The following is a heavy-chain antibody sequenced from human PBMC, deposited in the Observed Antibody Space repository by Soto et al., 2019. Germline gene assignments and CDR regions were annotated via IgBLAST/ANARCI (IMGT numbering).Heavy chain of an antibody. J-gene: IGHJ4*02. Sequence: QVQLVESGGGVVQPGRSLRLSCAASGFTFSSYGMHWVRQAPGKGLEWVAVIWYDGSNKYYADSVKGRFTISRDNSKNTLYLQMNSLRAEDTAVYYCAREAQFHYGAYGPFDYWGQGTLVTVSS. CDR2: IWYDGSNK. D-gene: IGHD4-17*01. CDR3: AREAQFHYGAYGPFDY. V-gene: IGHV3-33*01. CDR1: GFTFSSYG.